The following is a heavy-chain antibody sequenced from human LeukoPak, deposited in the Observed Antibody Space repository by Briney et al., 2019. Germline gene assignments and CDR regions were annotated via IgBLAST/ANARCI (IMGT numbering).Heavy chain of an antibody. CDR3: ARASRTGDVVNY. CDR1: GGTFSSYA. V-gene: IGHV1-69*04. D-gene: IGHD2-15*01. J-gene: IGHJ4*02. Sequence: SVKVSCKASGGTFSSYAISWVRQAPGQGLEWMGRIIPILGIVDYAQKFQGRVTITADKFTSTVYMELSNLRSEDTAVYYSARASRTGDVVNYWGQGTLVTVSS. CDR2: IIPILGIV.